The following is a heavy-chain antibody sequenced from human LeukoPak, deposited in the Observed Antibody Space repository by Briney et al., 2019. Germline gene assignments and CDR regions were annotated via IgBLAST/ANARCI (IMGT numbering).Heavy chain of an antibody. CDR3: ERDLGYSSSSDILLDY. Sequence: ASAQVSRKSTAYTVTSYGITWVRQAPGQGLKWMAWITAHNRNTNHAHKFQRTVTMTTDTSTSTAYTKLRSLRSDDLAIFFCERDLGYSSSSDILLDYWGQGTLVTHSS. D-gene: IGHD6-6*01. V-gene: IGHV1-18*03. J-gene: IGHJ4*02. CDR2: ITAHNRNT. CDR1: AYTVTSYG.